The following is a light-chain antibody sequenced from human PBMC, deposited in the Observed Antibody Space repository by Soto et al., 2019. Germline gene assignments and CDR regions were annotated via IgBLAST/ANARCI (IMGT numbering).Light chain of an antibody. Sequence: IQLTQPPSCLSASMGDRVTIICRASQGIISCLGWYQQKPGKTPKCLSYCASTLQSGGPSRFTGSGSGKDFSLAVSSLNPEDLATYSCQQLFMSPRPLALGTNASIK. CDR2: CAS. CDR3: QQLFMSPRP. J-gene: IGKJ3*01. CDR1: QGIISC. V-gene: IGKV1-9*01.